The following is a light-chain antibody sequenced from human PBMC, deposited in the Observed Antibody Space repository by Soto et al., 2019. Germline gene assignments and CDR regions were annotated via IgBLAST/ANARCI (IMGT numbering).Light chain of an antibody. CDR1: QTISTY. J-gene: IGKJ5*01. CDR3: QQRKNWYT. V-gene: IGKV3-11*01. Sequence: EIVLTQSPATLSLSPGERATLSCRASQTISTYLAWYQQKPGQAPRLLIYDASNRATGIPVRFSGNGSGTDFTLTISSLEPEDFAVYYCQQRKNWYTFGQGTRLEIK. CDR2: DAS.